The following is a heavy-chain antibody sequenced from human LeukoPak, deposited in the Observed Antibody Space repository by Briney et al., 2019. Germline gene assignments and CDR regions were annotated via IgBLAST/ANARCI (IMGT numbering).Heavy chain of an antibody. CDR2: IIPIFGTA. Sequence: GASVKVSCKASGGTFSSYAISWVRQAPGQGLEWMGGIIPIFGTANYAQRFQGRVTITTDESTSTAYMELSSLRSEDTAVYYCARGELGYCSSTSCYTMDVWGKGTTVTVSS. V-gene: IGHV1-69*05. D-gene: IGHD2-2*02. CDR3: ARGELGYCSSTSCYTMDV. CDR1: GGTFSSYA. J-gene: IGHJ6*03.